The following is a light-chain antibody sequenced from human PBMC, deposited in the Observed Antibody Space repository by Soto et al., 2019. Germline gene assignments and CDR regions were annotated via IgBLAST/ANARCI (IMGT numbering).Light chain of an antibody. V-gene: IGKV3-15*01. Sequence: EIVMTQSPATLSVSPGERATLSCRASQSVSSNLAWYQQKPGQAPRLLIYGASTRATGIPARFSGSGSGTEFTLTFSRLQSEDFAVYYCQQYNNWNTFGQGTKMEIK. CDR3: QQYNNWNT. CDR2: GAS. J-gene: IGKJ2*01. CDR1: QSVSSN.